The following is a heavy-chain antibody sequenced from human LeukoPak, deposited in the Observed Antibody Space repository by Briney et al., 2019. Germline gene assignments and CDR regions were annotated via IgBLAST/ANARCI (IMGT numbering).Heavy chain of an antibody. Sequence: EASVKVSCKASGYTFTGYYMHWVRQAPGQGLEWMGWINPDSGDTHCAQKFQGRVTMTRDTSISTGYMELSRLTSDDTAVYYCAREGRQYTGGWYYFDYWGQGTLVTVSP. J-gene: IGHJ4*02. V-gene: IGHV1-2*02. CDR2: INPDSGDT. CDR1: GYTFTGYY. CDR3: AREGRQYTGGWYYFDY. D-gene: IGHD2-8*02.